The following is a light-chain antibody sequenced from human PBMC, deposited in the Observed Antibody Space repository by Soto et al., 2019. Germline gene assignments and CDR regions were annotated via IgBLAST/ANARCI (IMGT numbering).Light chain of an antibody. Sequence: QSVLTQPPSVSAAPGQEVTISCSGSSSNIGSNYVSWYQQLPGAAPKLVIYETTKRPSGSPDRFFGSRSGTSATLGITGLQTGDEADYFCGAWDSSLSALMFGGGTKVTVL. V-gene: IGLV1-51*01. J-gene: IGLJ3*02. CDR2: ETT. CDR3: GAWDSSLSALM. CDR1: SSNIGSNY.